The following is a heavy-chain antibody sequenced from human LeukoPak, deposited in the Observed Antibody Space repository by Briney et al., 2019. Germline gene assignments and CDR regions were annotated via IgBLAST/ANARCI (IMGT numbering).Heavy chain of an antibody. J-gene: IGHJ4*02. CDR2: IIPIFGTA. CDR1: GYTFTTYA. CDR3: ARVVDDYGGNFDPPFDY. Sequence: ASVKVSCKASGYTFTTYAISWVRQAPGQGLEWMGGIIPIFGTANYAQKFQGRVTITADESTSTAYMELSSLRSEDTAVYYCARVVDDYGGNFDPPFDYWGQGTLVTVSS. V-gene: IGHV1-69*13. D-gene: IGHD4-23*01.